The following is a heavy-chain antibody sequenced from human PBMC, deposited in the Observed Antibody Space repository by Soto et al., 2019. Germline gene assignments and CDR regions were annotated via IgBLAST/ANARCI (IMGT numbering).Heavy chain of an antibody. J-gene: IGHJ3*02. CDR1: GFTFSRYW. CDR3: ARDRGDYDFWSGYSSASDI. D-gene: IGHD3-3*01. Sequence: EVQLVESGGGLVQPGGSLRLSCAASGFTFSRYWMSWVRQAPGKGLEWVANIKQDGSEKYYVDSVKGRFTISRDNAKNSLYLQMNSLRGGDTAVYYCARDRGDYDFWSGYSSASDIWGQGTMVTVSS. CDR2: IKQDGSEK. V-gene: IGHV3-7*05.